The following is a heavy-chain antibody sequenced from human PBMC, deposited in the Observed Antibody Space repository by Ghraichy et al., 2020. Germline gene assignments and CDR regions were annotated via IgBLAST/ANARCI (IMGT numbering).Heavy chain of an antibody. D-gene: IGHD4-23*01. V-gene: IGHV3-48*04. CDR1: GFTFSSYS. Sequence: ETLSLTCAASGFTFSSYSMNWVRQAPGKGLEWVSYISSSSSTIYYADSVKGRFTISRDNAKNSLYLQMNSLRAEDTAVYYCARERDYGGNSNWYYYYYGMDVWGQGNTVNVSS. CDR2: ISSSSSTI. CDR3: ARERDYGGNSNWYYYYYGMDV. J-gene: IGHJ6*02.